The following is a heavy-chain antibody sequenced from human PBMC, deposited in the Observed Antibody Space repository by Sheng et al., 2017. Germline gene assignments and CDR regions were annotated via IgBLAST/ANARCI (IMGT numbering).Heavy chain of an antibody. CDR1: GFIFSRYA. D-gene: IGHD2-8*01. V-gene: IGHV3-30*03. CDR3: ARMFGYCSFGVCPNLDY. CDR2: MSFDGGFK. Sequence: QVQLVESGGGVVMPGRSLRLSCAASGFIFSRYAMFWVRQTPGGGLEWVAFMSFDGGFKYYGDSVRGRATISRDNSKNTLYLEVKDLRSEDTAVYYCARMFGYCSFGVCPNLDYWGQGSWSP. J-gene: IGHJ4*02.